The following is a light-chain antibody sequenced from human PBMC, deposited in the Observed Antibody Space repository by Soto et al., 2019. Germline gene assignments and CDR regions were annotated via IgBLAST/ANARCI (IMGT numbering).Light chain of an antibody. CDR2: GAS. CDR1: QSVTSSL. CDR3: QEYGSSQWT. J-gene: IGKJ1*01. Sequence: EIVLTQSPGTLSLSPGERATLSCRASQSVTSSLLAWHQQKPGQAPRLLIHGASNRAPGIPDRFSGSGSGTDSTLTISRLEPEDFAVYYCQEYGSSQWTFGQGTKVEIK. V-gene: IGKV3-20*01.